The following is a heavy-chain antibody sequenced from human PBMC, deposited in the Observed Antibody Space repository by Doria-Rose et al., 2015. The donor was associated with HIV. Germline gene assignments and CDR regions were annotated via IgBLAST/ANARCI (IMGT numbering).Heavy chain of an antibody. J-gene: IGHJ4*02. CDR2: IFSDDER. CDR3: ARIKSSRWYHKYYFDF. V-gene: IGHV2-26*01. CDR1: GVSLSSPGMG. D-gene: IGHD6-13*01. Sequence: QIALKESGPVLVKPTETLTLTCTVSGVSLSSPGMGVNWIRQPPGKALEWLANIFSDDERSYKTSLNSRLTISRGTSKSKVVLTMTDMDPVDTATYYCARIKSSRWYHKYYFDFWGQGTLVIVSA.